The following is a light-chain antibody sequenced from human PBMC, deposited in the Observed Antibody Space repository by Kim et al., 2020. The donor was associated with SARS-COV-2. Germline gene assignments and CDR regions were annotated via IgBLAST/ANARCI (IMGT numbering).Light chain of an antibody. Sequence: GQRVTISCSGSSSNIGRSAVHWFQQLPGTAPKRLIYATDKRPSGVPARFSGSKSGTSASLAISGLQSEDEADYYCAAWDDSLSGQLFGGGTQLTVL. CDR2: ATD. J-gene: IGLJ3*02. CDR1: SSNIGRSA. V-gene: IGLV1-44*01. CDR3: AAWDDSLSGQL.